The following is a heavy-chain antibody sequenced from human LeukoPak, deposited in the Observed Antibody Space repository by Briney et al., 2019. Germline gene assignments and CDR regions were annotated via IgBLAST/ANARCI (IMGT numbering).Heavy chain of an antibody. CDR1: GFSFRYYS. CDR2: ITSSSDTI. J-gene: IGHJ4*02. V-gene: IGHV3-48*01. CDR3: ARGSSGWYSFDY. Sequence: GGSLRLSCAASGFSFRYYSMNWVRQAPGKGLEWVSYITSSSDTIYYADSVKGRFTISRDNSKNTLYLQMNSLRAEDTAAYYCARGSSGWYSFDYWGQGTLVTVSS. D-gene: IGHD6-19*01.